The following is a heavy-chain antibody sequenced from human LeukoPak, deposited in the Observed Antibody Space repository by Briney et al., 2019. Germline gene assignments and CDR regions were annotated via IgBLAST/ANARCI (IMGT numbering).Heavy chain of an antibody. CDR3: ARVQDSSGSYFYGMDV. V-gene: IGHV5-51*01. CDR2: IYPGDSDI. D-gene: IGHD3-22*01. Sequence: GESLKISCKGSGYSFTTYWIGWVRQMPGKGLEWMGIIYPGDSDIRYSPSFQGQVTISADKSISTAYLQWSSLKASDTAMYHCARVQDSSGSYFYGMDVWGQGTTVTVSS. J-gene: IGHJ6*02. CDR1: GYSFTTYW.